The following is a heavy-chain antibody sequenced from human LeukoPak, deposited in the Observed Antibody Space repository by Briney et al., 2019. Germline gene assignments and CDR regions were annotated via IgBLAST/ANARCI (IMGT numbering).Heavy chain of an antibody. CDR3: ARKRDGYNSDFYYYGLDV. Sequence: GGSHRLSCAASGFTVSSYSMNWVRQAPGKGVEWVSVIYSGGSTYYGDSVKGRFSISTDNSNNTLYLQMNSLRAEDTAVYYCARKRDGYNSDFYYYGLDVWGQGTTVTVS. J-gene: IGHJ6*02. D-gene: IGHD5-24*01. V-gene: IGHV3-66*01. CDR1: GFTVSSYS. CDR2: IYSGGST.